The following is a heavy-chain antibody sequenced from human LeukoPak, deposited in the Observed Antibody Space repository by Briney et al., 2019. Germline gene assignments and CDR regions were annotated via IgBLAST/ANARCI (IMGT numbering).Heavy chain of an antibody. CDR1: GFTFSSYW. D-gene: IGHD6-19*01. J-gene: IGHJ4*02. CDR3: ARDRRPRFSGSGWYSYFDY. CDR2: IKQDGSEK. Sequence: GESLRLSCAASGFTFSSYWMSWVRQAPGKGLEWVANIKQDGSEKYYVDSVKGRFTISRDNAKNSLYLQMNSLRAEDTTVYYCARDRRPRFSGSGWYSYFDYWGQGTLVTVSS. V-gene: IGHV3-7*01.